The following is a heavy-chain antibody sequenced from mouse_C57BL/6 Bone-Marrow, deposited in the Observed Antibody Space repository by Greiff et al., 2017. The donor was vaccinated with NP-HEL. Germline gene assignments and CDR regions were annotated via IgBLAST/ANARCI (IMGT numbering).Heavy chain of an antibody. Sequence: QVQLQQSGAELARPGASVKLSCKASGYTFTSYGISWVKQRTGQGLEWIGEIYPRSGNTYYNEKFKGKATLTADKSSSTAYMELRSLTSEDSAVYFCAITTVVATPYWYFDVWGTGTTVTVSS. CDR2: IYPRSGNT. D-gene: IGHD1-1*01. J-gene: IGHJ1*03. CDR1: GYTFTSYG. CDR3: AITTVVATPYWYFDV. V-gene: IGHV1-81*01.